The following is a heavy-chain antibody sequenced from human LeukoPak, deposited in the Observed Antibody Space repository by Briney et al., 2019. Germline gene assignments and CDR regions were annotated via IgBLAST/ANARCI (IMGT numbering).Heavy chain of an antibody. J-gene: IGHJ1*01. CDR3: ARAGFVTYDSSGYWSYFQH. CDR2: IIPIFGTA. D-gene: IGHD3-22*01. Sequence: SVKVSCKAAGGTFISYAISWVRQAAGQGPEWMGGIIPIFGTANYAQKFQGRVTITTDESTSTAYMELSSLRSEDTAVYYCARAGFVTYDSSGYWSYFQHWGQGTLVTVSS. V-gene: IGHV1-69*05. CDR1: GGTFISYA.